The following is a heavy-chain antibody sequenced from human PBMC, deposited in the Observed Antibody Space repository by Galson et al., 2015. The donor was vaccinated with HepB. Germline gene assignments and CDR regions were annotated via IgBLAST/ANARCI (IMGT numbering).Heavy chain of an antibody. CDR3: ARDDPSGRWLH. V-gene: IGHV3-66*01. CDR2: VYIGGGT. D-gene: IGHD5-24*01. CDR1: GFTVSSSY. J-gene: IGHJ4*02. Sequence: SLRLSCAASGFTVSSSYMSWVRQVPGKGLEWVSVVYIGGGTYYADSVKGRFTISRDNSKNTLYLQMDSLRAEDTAVYYCARDDPSGRWLHWGQGTLVTVSS.